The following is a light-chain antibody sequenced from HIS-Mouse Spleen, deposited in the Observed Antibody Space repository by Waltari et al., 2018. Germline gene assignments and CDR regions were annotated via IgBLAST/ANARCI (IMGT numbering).Light chain of an antibody. Sequence: QSALTQPASVSGSPGQSITISCTGTSSDVGGYTYVSWYQQHPGKAPKPMIYDVSNRPSGVSNRFSGSKSGNTASLTISGLQAEDEADYYCSSYTSSSTWVFGGGTKLTVL. J-gene: IGLJ3*02. CDR2: DVS. V-gene: IGLV2-14*03. CDR3: SSYTSSSTWV. CDR1: SSDVGGYTY.